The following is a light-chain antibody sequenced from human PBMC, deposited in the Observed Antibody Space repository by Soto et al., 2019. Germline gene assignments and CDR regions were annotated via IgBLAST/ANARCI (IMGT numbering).Light chain of an antibody. V-gene: IGKV3-20*01. J-gene: IGKJ1*01. CDR1: QTVSSSY. Sequence: EIVLTQSPGTLSLSPGERATLSCRASQTVSSSYLAWYQQKPGQAPRLLIYGASSRATGIPDRFSGSGSGTDFTLTIRRLVPEDFAVYYCQQYGSSPRTFGQGTKVEIK. CDR3: QQYGSSPRT. CDR2: GAS.